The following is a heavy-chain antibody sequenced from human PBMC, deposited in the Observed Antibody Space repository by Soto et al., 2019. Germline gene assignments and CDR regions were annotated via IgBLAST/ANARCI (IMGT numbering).Heavy chain of an antibody. CDR3: ARQFWSGYPEWFDY. D-gene: IGHD3-3*01. CDR2: IYYSGST. V-gene: IGHV4-39*01. CDR1: GGSISSSSYY. J-gene: IGHJ4*02. Sequence: QLQLQESGPGLVKPSETLSLTCTVSGGSISSSSYYWGWIRQPPGKGLEWIGSIYYSGSTYYNPSLKSRVTISVDTSKNQFSLKLSSVTAADTAVYYCARQFWSGYPEWFDYWGQGTLVTVSS.